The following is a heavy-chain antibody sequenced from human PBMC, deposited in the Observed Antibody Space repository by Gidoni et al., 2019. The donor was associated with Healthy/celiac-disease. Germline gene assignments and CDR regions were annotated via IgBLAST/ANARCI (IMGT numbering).Heavy chain of an antibody. Sequence: QVQLVQSGAEGKKLGALVKVSCKASGYTFTGYYMHWVRQAPGHGLEWMGWINPDSGGTNYAQKFQGRVTMTRDTSISTAYMELSRLRSDDTAVYYCATQRRAIVVVPAAIRYYGMDVWGQGTTVTVSS. CDR1: GYTFTGYY. J-gene: IGHJ6*02. D-gene: IGHD2-2*02. CDR3: ATQRRAIVVVPAAIRYYGMDV. V-gene: IGHV1-2*02. CDR2: INPDSGGT.